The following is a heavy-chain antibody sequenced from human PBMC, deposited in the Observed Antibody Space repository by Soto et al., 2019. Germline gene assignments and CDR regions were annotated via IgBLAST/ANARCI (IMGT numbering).Heavy chain of an antibody. V-gene: IGHV1-69*01. CDR3: ARSQGSSTSLEIYYYYYYGMDV. D-gene: IGHD2-2*01. J-gene: IGHJ6*02. CDR2: IIPISGTA. CDR1: GGTFSSYA. Sequence: QVQLVQSGAEVKQPGSSVKVSCTASGGTFSSYAISWVRQAPGQGLEWMGGIIPISGTANYAQKFQGRVTITADESTSTAYMELSSLRSEDTAVYYCARSQGSSTSLEIYYYYYYGMDVWGQGTTVTVSS.